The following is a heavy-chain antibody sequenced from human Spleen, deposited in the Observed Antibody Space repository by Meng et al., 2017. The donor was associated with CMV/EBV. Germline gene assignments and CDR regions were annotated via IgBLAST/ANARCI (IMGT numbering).Heavy chain of an antibody. V-gene: IGHV3-30*04. CDR1: GFAFRSFA. D-gene: IGHD6-19*01. Sequence: SGFAFRSFAVQCVRQAPGKGLEWVALISWDGSDKYKADSVRGRFTISRDNSKNTLFLQMNSLRIEDTAVYYCARVGYSSGWYDLLDYWGQGTLVTVSS. CDR2: ISWDGSDK. CDR3: ARVGYSSGWYDLLDY. J-gene: IGHJ4*02.